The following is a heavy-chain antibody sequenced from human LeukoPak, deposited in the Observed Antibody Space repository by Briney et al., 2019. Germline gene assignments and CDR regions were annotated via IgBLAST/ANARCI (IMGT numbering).Heavy chain of an antibody. CDR1: GFTFSNSA. D-gene: IGHD4-23*01. J-gene: IGHJ3*01. V-gene: IGHV1-58*02. CDR2: IGVGGGNT. Sequence: ASVKVSCKASGFTFSNSAIQWVRQARGQGLEWIGWIGVGGGNTNYAQRFQDRVTITRDMSTSTAYMELGSLRSEDTAVYYCAAEIYGGNSDCCTFDFWGPGTPVTVSS. CDR3: AAEIYGGNSDCCTFDF.